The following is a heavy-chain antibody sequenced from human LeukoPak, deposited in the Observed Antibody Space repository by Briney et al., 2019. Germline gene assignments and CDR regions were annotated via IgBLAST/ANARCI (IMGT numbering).Heavy chain of an antibody. CDR1: GFTFSNYW. V-gene: IGHV3-7*01. CDR2: IKQDGSQK. J-gene: IGHJ4*02. D-gene: IGHD2-2*01. Sequence: GGSLRLSCAASGFTFSNYWMTWVRQAPGKGLEWVANIKQDGSQKYYVDSLKGRFTISRDNAKNSVYLQMNSLRAGDTAVYYCARIGYSSSCTDYWGQGTLVTVSS. CDR3: ARIGYSSSCTDY.